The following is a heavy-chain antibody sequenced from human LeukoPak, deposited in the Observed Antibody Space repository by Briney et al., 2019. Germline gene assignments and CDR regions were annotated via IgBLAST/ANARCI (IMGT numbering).Heavy chain of an antibody. CDR1: GFTFGSYA. V-gene: IGHV3-66*01. CDR2: IYSGGST. CDR3: ARGTSSWPKPLDY. D-gene: IGHD6-13*01. Sequence: GGSLRLSCAASGFTFGSYAMSWVRQAPGKGLEWVSVIYSGGSTYYADSVKGRFTISRDNSKNTLYLQMNSLRAEDTAVYYCARGTSSWPKPLDYWGQGTLVTVSS. J-gene: IGHJ4*02.